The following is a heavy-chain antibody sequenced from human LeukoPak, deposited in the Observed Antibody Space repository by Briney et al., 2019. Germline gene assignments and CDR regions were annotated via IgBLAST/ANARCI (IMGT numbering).Heavy chain of an antibody. D-gene: IGHD3-22*01. CDR2: ISSSSSYI. CDR1: GFTFSSYS. J-gene: IGHJ3*02. CDR3: ARDQDTMIVVGGSADAFDI. V-gene: IGHV3-21*01. Sequence: GGSLRLSCAASGFTFSSYSMNWVRQAPGKGLEWVSSISSSSSYIYYADSVKGRFTISRDNAKNSLYLQMNSLRAEDTAVYYCARDQDTMIVVGGSADAFDIWGQGTMVTVSS.